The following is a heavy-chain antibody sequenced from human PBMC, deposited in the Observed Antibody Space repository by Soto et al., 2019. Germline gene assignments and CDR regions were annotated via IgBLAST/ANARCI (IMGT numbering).Heavy chain of an antibody. CDR1: GDTFTSYD. Sequence: TSVKVSCKASGDTFTSYDMHWVRQAPGQRLEWMGWINAGNGNTKYSQKFQGRVTITRDTSASTAYMELRSLRSDDTAIYYCTREGSAPYYYYGMDAWGQGTTVTVSS. V-gene: IGHV1-3*01. J-gene: IGHJ6*02. CDR3: TREGSAPYYYYGMDA. CDR2: INAGNGNT. D-gene: IGHD3-10*01.